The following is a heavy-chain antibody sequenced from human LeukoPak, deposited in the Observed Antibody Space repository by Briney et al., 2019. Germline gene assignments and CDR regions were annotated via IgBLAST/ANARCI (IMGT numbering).Heavy chain of an antibody. D-gene: IGHD3-3*01. CDR3: VRDRSARYFDF. CDR2: IWYDGSNQ. Sequence: PGRSLRLSCVVSGFTFSAFGMHWVRQAPGKGLEWVAIIWYDGSNQYYGDSVKGRFTISRDNSKNMLYLQMNSLRAEDTALYYCVRDRSARYFDFWGRGTLVTVSS. CDR1: GFTFSAFG. V-gene: IGHV3-33*01. J-gene: IGHJ2*01.